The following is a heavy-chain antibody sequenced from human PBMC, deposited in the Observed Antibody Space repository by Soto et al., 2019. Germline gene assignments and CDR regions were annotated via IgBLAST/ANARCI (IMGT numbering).Heavy chain of an antibody. D-gene: IGHD2-15*01. J-gene: IGHJ4*02. V-gene: IGHV1-3*01. Sequence: ASVKVSCKASGYTFTSYAMHWVRQAPGQRLEWMGWINAGNGNTKYSQKFQGRVTITRDTSASTAYMELSSLRSEDTAVYYCARGSPWCSGGSCYPPGYWGQGTLVSVSS. CDR2: INAGNGNT. CDR3: ARGSPWCSGGSCYPPGY. CDR1: GYTFTSYA.